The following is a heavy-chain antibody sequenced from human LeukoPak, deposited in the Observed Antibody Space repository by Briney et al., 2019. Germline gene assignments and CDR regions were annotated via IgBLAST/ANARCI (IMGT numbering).Heavy chain of an antibody. Sequence: GGSLSLSCSGCRFTFCSYATDWLRRAPGMGLDDVLAISSNGGSTYYADSVKARFTFSRDDSKNTMYLQMSILRAEDTAVYYCVNALHLTWGQGTMVTVSS. CDR3: VNALHLT. J-gene: IGHJ5*02. CDR2: ISSNGGST. D-gene: IGHD4-11*01. V-gene: IGHV3-64D*06. CDR1: RFTFCSYA.